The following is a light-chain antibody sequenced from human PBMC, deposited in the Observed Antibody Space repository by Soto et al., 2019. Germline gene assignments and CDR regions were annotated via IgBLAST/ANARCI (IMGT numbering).Light chain of an antibody. CDR2: DAS. J-gene: IGKJ1*01. Sequence: DIQMTQSPSTLSASVGDRVTITCRASQSISSWLAWYQQKPGKAPKLLMYDASSLGSGVPSRFSGSGSGTEFTLTISSLQPDDFATYYCQQYNSYSRTFGQGTKVEIK. CDR1: QSISSW. V-gene: IGKV1-5*01. CDR3: QQYNSYSRT.